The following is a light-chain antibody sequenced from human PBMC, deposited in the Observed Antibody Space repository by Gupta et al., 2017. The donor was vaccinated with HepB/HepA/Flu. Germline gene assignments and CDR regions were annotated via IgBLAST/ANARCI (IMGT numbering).Light chain of an antibody. CDR2: KDS. V-gene: IGLV3-25*03. CDR3: QSADSSGTSVL. CDR1: ALPKQY. Sequence: SYELTQPPSVSVSPGQTARTTCSGDALPKQYAYWYQQKPGQAPVLVIYKDSERPSGIPERFSGSSSGTTVTLTISGVQAEDEADYYCQSADSSGTSVLFGGGTKLTVL. J-gene: IGLJ2*01.